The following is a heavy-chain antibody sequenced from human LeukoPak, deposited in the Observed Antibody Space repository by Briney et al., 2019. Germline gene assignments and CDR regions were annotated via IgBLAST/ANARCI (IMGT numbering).Heavy chain of an antibody. D-gene: IGHD3-9*01. V-gene: IGHV3-11*01. Sequence: PGGSLRLSCPASAFTFSDYYMSWIRQAQRKWLEWVSYISTSGTTIYYADSAKGRFTISRDNAKNSLYLQVNSLRAEDAAVYYCARMYYDILTGYHFDYWGQGTLVTVSS. J-gene: IGHJ4*02. CDR3: ARMYYDILTGYHFDY. CDR2: ISTSGTTI. CDR1: AFTFSDYY.